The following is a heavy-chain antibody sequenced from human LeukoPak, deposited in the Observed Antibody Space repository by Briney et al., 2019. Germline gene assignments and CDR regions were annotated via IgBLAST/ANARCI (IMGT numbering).Heavy chain of an antibody. Sequence: GGSLRLSCAASGFPFSDYYMSWIRQAPGKGLEWVSYIGGSGTTLYYADSVKGRFTISRDNAKNSLYLQMDSLRAEDTAFYYCARVQEPGDYYYSSYMGVWGKGTTVTVSS. CDR2: IGGSGTTL. J-gene: IGHJ6*03. CDR3: ARVQEPGDYYYSSYMGV. V-gene: IGHV3-11*01. D-gene: IGHD1-14*01. CDR1: GFPFSDYY.